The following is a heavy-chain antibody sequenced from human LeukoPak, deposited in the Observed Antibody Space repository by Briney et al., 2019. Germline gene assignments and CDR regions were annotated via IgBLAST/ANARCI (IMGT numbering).Heavy chain of an antibody. CDR1: GFTFSSYA. V-gene: IGHV3-64*01. D-gene: IGHD6-19*01. CDR3: ARGIRRVAVAGMLGC. J-gene: IGHJ4*02. CDR2: ISSNGGST. Sequence: GGSLRLSCAASGFTFSSYAMHWVRQAPGKGLEYVSAISSNGGSTYYVNSVKGRFTISRDNSKNTLYLQMGSLRAEDMAVYYCARGIRRVAVAGMLGCWGQGTLVTVSS.